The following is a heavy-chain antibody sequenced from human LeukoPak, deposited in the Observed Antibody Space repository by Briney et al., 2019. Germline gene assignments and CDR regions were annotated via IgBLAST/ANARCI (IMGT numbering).Heavy chain of an antibody. Sequence: GASVKVSCKASGYTFSSYGISRVRKAPGQGLEWMGWISAYNGNTNYAQKFQGRVTMTTDTSTSTAYMELRSLRSDDTAVYYCARDIIEYSSSSASGYWGQGTLVTVSS. CDR3: ARDIIEYSSSSASGY. CDR1: GYTFSSYG. J-gene: IGHJ4*02. D-gene: IGHD6-6*01. V-gene: IGHV1-18*01. CDR2: ISAYNGNT.